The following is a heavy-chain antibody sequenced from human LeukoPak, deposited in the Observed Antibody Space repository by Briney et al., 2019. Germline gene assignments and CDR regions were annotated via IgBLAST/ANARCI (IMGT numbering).Heavy chain of an antibody. CDR1: GYTFTSYY. J-gene: IGHJ6*02. V-gene: IGHV1-46*01. CDR2: INPSGGST. CDR3: ARDLRQQLVLYYYYGMDV. D-gene: IGHD6-13*01. Sequence: ASVKVSCKASGYTFTSYYMHWVRQAPGQGLEWMGIINPSGGSTSYAQKFQGRVTMTRDTSTSTVYMELSSLRSEDTAVYYCARDLRQQLVLYYYYGMDVWGQGTTVTVS.